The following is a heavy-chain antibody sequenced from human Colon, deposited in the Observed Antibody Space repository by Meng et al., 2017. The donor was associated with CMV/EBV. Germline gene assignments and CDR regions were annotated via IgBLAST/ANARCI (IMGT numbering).Heavy chain of an antibody. J-gene: IGHJ4*02. Sequence: GESLKISCAASGFTFSSYSMNWVRQAPGKGLEWVSSISGSSSYIYYADSVKGRFTISRDNAKNSLYLQMNSLRAEDTAVYYCASPIAVAGVATDYWGQGTLVTVSS. CDR2: ISGSSSYI. V-gene: IGHV3-21*01. CDR3: ASPIAVAGVATDY. CDR1: GFTFSSYS. D-gene: IGHD6-19*01.